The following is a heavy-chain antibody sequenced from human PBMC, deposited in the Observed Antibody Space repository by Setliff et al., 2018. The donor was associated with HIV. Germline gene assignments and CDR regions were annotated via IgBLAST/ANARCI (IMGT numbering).Heavy chain of an antibody. CDR3: ARHMVATSYYFDY. V-gene: IGHV4-61*02. Sequence: SETLSLTCTVSGGSISSGSYYWNWIRQPAGKGLEWIGRIYTTGSTNYNPSLKSRVTISVDTSKNQFSLKLSSVTAADTAVYYCARHMVATSYYFDYWGQGTLVAVSS. D-gene: IGHD5-12*01. CDR1: GGSISSGSYY. J-gene: IGHJ4*02. CDR2: IYTTGST.